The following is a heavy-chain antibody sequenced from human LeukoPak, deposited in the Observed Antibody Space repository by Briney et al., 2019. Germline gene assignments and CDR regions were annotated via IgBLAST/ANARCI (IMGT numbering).Heavy chain of an antibody. CDR2: ISYDGSNK. J-gene: IGHJ4*02. D-gene: IGHD3-9*01. CDR3: AKERLGFDY. Sequence: GGSLRLSCAASGFTFSHYYMGWVRQAPGKGLEWVAVISYDGSNKYYADSVKGRFTISRDNSKNTLYLQMNSLRAEDTAVYYCAKERLGFDYWGQGTLVTVSS. V-gene: IGHV3-30-3*02. CDR1: GFTFSHYY.